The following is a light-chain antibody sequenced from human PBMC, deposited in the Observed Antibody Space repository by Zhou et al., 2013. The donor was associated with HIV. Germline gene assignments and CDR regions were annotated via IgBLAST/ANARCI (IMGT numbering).Light chain of an antibody. CDR1: QSINNY. V-gene: IGKV1-5*03. CDR3: QQCHSYWA. J-gene: IGKJ1*01. CDR2: KAS. Sequence: DIQMTQSPSTLSASVGDRVTITCRASQSINNYLAWYQQKPGKAPKLLIFKASSLESGVPSRFSGSGSGTEFTLTISSLQPDDFATYYCQQCHSYWAFGQGTKVEIK.